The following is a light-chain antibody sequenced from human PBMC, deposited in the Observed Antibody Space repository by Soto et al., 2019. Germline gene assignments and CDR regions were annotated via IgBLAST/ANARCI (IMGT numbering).Light chain of an antibody. J-gene: IGKJ4*01. V-gene: IGKV3-20*01. CDR2: GAS. Sequence: IVLTQSAGTLSLSPGERATLSCRASQSVSSSYLAWYQQKPGQAPRLLIYGASSRATGIPDRFSGSGSGPDFTLTISRLEPEDFAVYYCQQYGNSPLTFGGGTKVDVK. CDR1: QSVSSSY. CDR3: QQYGNSPLT.